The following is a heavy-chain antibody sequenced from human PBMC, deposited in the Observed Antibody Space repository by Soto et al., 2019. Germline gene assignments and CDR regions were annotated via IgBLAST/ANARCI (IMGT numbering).Heavy chain of an antibody. D-gene: IGHD3-9*01. CDR1: GGSISSGGYY. CDR2: IYYSGST. V-gene: IGHV4-31*03. Sequence: QVQLQESGPGLVKPSQTLSLTCTVSGGSISSGGYYWSWIRQHPGKGLEWIGYIYYSGSTYYNPSLKSRVTISVDTSRNQFSLKLSSVTAADTAVYYCARVDYDILTGYYKGPGDNWFDPWGQGTLVTVSS. J-gene: IGHJ5*02. CDR3: ARVDYDILTGYYKGPGDNWFDP.